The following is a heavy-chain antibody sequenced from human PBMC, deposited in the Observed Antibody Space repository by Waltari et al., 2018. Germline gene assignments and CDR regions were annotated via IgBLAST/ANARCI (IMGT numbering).Heavy chain of an antibody. CDR2: IIPSLGKA. V-gene: IGHV1-69*12. D-gene: IGHD1-26*01. J-gene: IGHJ3*02. CDR1: GGTFSSYA. Sequence: QVQLVQSGAEVKKPGSSVKVSCKASGGTFSSYAISWVRQAPGQGLEWMGGIIPSLGKANYEQKFQGRVTITADESTSTADMELSSLRSEETAVYYCARDLSGVDAFDIWGQVTMVTVSS. CDR3: ARDLSGVDAFDI.